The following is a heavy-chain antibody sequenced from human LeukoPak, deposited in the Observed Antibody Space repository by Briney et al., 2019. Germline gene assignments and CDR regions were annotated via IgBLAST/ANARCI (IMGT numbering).Heavy chain of an antibody. CDR1: GYTFTSYG. CDR3: LISYYGSGSYDGEL. J-gene: IGHJ1*01. CDR2: ISAYNGNT. D-gene: IGHD3-10*01. V-gene: IGHV1-18*04. Sequence: ASVKVSCKASGYTFTSYGISWVRQAPGQGLEWMGWISAYNGNTNYAQKLQGRVTMTTDTSTRTAYMELRRLRSDDTAVYYCLISYYGSGSYDGELWGQGTLVTVSS.